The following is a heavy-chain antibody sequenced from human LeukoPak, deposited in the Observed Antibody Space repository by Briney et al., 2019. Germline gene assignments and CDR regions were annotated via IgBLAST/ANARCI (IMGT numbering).Heavy chain of an antibody. Sequence: PGGSLRLSCAASGFTSSSYSMSWVRQAPGKGLEWVATIGNTETFYADSVTGRFTISRDNSKNTVNLQMNRLRVEDTAIYYCAKDWIQFNRVFDCFDSWGQGTLVTVSS. CDR1: GFTSSSYS. D-gene: IGHD5-18*01. V-gene: IGHV3-23*01. J-gene: IGHJ4*02. CDR3: AKDWIQFNRVFDCFDS. CDR2: IGNTET.